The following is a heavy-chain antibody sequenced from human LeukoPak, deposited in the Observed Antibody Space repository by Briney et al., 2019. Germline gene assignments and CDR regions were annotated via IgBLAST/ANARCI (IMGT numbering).Heavy chain of an antibody. CDR1: GFTFSHYW. J-gene: IGHJ4*02. CDR3: ARDGVSFDL. V-gene: IGHV3-7*01. Sequence: GGSLRLSCAASGFTFSHYWMSWLRQAPGKGLEWVANMKEDRKYYVDSVKGRFTISRDNAKNSLYLQMNSLRAEDTAVYYCARDGVSFDLWGQGVLVTVSS. D-gene: IGHD2-8*01. CDR2: MKEDRK.